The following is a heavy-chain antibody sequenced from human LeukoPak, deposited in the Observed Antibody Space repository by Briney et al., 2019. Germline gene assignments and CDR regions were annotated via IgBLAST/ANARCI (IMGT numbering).Heavy chain of an antibody. J-gene: IGHJ6*02. CDR3: GRGRASGNRYFYGMDV. Sequence: PSETLSLTCTVPGGSISSYYWSWIRQPPGKGLGWIGHIYTGGSTNYNPSLKSRVTMSVETSKNQCSLKLSSVTAADTAVYYCGRGRASGNRYFYGMDVWGQGTTVTVSS. CDR2: IYTGGST. D-gene: IGHD1-1*01. V-gene: IGHV4-4*07. CDR1: GGSISSYY.